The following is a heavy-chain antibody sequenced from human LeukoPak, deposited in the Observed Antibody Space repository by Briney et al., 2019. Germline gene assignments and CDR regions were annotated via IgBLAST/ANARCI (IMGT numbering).Heavy chain of an antibody. V-gene: IGHV3-23*01. J-gene: IGHJ4*02. Sequence: GGSLRLSCAGSGIIFSGNAMSWVRQSPGKGLEWVAGNSGSGGTTFYADSVKGRFTISRDNSRNTMFLQMNSLRVDDTAVYHCARGSPYDYGDYVSPFDYWGQGTLVTVSS. CDR2: NSGSGGTT. CDR1: GIIFSGNA. D-gene: IGHD4-17*01. CDR3: ARGSPYDYGDYVSPFDY.